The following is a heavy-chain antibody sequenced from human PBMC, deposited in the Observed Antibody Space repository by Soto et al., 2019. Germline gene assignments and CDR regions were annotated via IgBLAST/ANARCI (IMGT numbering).Heavy chain of an antibody. V-gene: IGHV4-30-2*01. Sequence: PSETLSLTCAVSGGSISSGGYSWSWIRQPPGKGLEWIGYIYHSGSTYYNPSLKSRVTISVDRSKNQFSLKLSSVTAADTAVYYCARAYRSPANLDYWGQGTLVTVSS. J-gene: IGHJ4*02. CDR2: IYHSGST. CDR1: GGSISSGGYS. D-gene: IGHD6-19*01. CDR3: ARAYRSPANLDY.